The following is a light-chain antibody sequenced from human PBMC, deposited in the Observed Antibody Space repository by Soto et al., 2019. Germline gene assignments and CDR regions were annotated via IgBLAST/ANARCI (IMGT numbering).Light chain of an antibody. Sequence: EIGLTQSPGTLSLSPGERATLSCRASQSVSSSYLAWYQQKPGQAPRLLIYGASSRATGIPDRLSGSGSVTDFTLTISRLEREDFAVYYCQQYGSSPATFGQGTKVEIK. CDR3: QQYGSSPAT. V-gene: IGKV3-20*01. J-gene: IGKJ1*01. CDR1: QSVSSSY. CDR2: GAS.